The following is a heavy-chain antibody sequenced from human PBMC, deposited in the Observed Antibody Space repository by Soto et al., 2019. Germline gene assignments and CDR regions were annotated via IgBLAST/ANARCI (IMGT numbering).Heavy chain of an antibody. CDR2: IWFDGSNN. CDR1: GFIFTNHG. CDR3: ARGRSASGSHAGWLGT. Sequence: QVQLVESGGGVVQPGRSLRLSCAASGFIFTNHGWHWVRQAPGKGLEWVAMIWFDGSNNYYADSVKGRFTIARDDSKNTLSLQMNSLRTEDTAVYYCARGRSASGSHAGWLGTWGEGTLVTVSS. D-gene: IGHD3-10*01. V-gene: IGHV3-33*01. J-gene: IGHJ4*02.